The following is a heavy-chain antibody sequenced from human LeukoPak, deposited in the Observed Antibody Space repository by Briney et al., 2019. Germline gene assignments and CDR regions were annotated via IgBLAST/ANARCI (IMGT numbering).Heavy chain of an antibody. CDR3: ARRSRPKYSSGWYNTHTYYFDY. J-gene: IGHJ4*02. D-gene: IGHD6-19*01. V-gene: IGHV4-39*07. Sequence: PSETLSLTCTVSGASISSSNYYWGWIRQPPGKGLEWIGSIYYTGSTYYNPSLKSRLSILIDTSKNQFSLKLSSVTAADTAVYYCARRSRPKYSSGWYNTHTYYFDYWGQGTLVTVSS. CDR1: GASISSSNYY. CDR2: IYYTGST.